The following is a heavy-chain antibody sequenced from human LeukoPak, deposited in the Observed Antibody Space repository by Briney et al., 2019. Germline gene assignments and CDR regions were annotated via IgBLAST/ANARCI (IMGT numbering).Heavy chain of an antibody. CDR1: GGSISSSSYY. Sequence: PSETLSLTCTVSGGSISSSSYYWGWIRQPPGKGLEWIGSIYYSGSTNYNPSLKSRVTISVDTSKNQFSLKLSSVTAADTAVYYCARAWQNGGDAFDIWGQGTMVTVSS. CDR2: IYYSGST. CDR3: ARAWQNGGDAFDI. D-gene: IGHD4-23*01. J-gene: IGHJ3*02. V-gene: IGHV4-39*07.